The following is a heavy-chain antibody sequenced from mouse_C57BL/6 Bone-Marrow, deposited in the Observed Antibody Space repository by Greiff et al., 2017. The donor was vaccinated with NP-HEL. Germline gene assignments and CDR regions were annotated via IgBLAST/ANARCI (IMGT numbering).Heavy chain of an antibody. J-gene: IGHJ1*03. V-gene: IGHV8-8*01. CDR2: IWWDDDK. CDR1: GFSLSTFGMG. D-gene: IGHD1-1*01. CDR3: ARIAILLLRFWYFDV. Sequence: QVTLKESGPGILQPSQTLSLTCSFSGFSLSTFGMGVGWIRPPSGKGLEWLAHIWWDDDKYYNPSLKSRLTISKDTSKNHVFLKISNVDTADTATYYCARIAILLLRFWYFDVWGTGTTVTVSS.